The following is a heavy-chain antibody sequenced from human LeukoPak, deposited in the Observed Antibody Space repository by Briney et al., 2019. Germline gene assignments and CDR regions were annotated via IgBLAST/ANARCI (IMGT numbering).Heavy chain of an antibody. D-gene: IGHD4-17*01. Sequence: SETLSLTCTVSGGSISSGSYYWSWIRQPAGKGLEWIGRIYTSGSTNYNPSLKSRVTISVDTSKNQFSLKLSSVTAADTAVYYCARDDYGDYGGWLDPWGQGTLVTVSS. V-gene: IGHV4-61*02. CDR1: GGSISSGSYY. CDR3: ARDDYGDYGGWLDP. J-gene: IGHJ5*02. CDR2: IYTSGST.